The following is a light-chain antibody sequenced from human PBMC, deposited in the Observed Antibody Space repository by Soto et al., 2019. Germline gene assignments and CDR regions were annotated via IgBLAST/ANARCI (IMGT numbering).Light chain of an antibody. J-gene: IGKJ1*01. CDR3: QQYNNWPPVT. CDR1: QSVSSN. V-gene: IGKV3-15*01. Sequence: EIVLTQSPATLSVSPGERSTLSFRASQSVSSNLAWYQQKPGQAPRLLIYGASTRATGIPARFSGSGSGTEFTLTISSLQSEDFAVYYCQQYNNWPPVTFGQGTKVDIK. CDR2: GAS.